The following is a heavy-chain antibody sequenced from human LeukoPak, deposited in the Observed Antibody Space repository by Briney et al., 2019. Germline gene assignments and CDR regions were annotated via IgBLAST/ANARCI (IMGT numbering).Heavy chain of an antibody. CDR2: FIPIFGSP. Sequence: SVKVSCMASVPTFTSYAINWVRQAPGQGLEWMGGFIPIFGSPTYAQKFQGRVTFTTDESTSTAYMELSNLRSDDTAVFYCAGFFYDSSGAAFDIWSQGTMVTVSS. CDR3: AGFFYDSSGAAFDI. V-gene: IGHV1-69*05. CDR1: VPTFTSYA. D-gene: IGHD3-22*01. J-gene: IGHJ3*02.